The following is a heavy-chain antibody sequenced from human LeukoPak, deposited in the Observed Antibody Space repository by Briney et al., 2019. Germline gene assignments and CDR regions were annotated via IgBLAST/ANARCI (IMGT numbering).Heavy chain of an antibody. Sequence: SVKVPCKASGGTFSSYAISWVRQPPGQGLEGMGGIIPIFGTANYAQNFQGRVTITADESTRTAYMELSSLRSEDTAVYYCARGRVPAATYNWFDPWGQGTLVTVSS. J-gene: IGHJ5*02. CDR2: IIPIFGTA. CDR3: ARGRVPAATYNWFDP. D-gene: IGHD2-2*01. CDR1: GGTFSSYA. V-gene: IGHV1-69*01.